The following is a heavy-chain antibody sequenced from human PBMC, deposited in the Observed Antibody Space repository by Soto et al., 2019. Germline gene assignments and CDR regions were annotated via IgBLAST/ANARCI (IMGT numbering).Heavy chain of an antibody. CDR1: GYTFTSYG. Sequence: ASVKVSCKASGYTFTSYGISWVRQAPGQGLEWMGWISAYNGNTNYAQKLQGRVTMTTDTSTSTAYMELRSLRSDDTAVYYCARGSPYYYDRSGQNDYWGQGTLVTVSS. CDR3: ARGSPYYYDRSGQNDY. CDR2: ISAYNGNT. D-gene: IGHD3-22*01. J-gene: IGHJ4*02. V-gene: IGHV1-18*01.